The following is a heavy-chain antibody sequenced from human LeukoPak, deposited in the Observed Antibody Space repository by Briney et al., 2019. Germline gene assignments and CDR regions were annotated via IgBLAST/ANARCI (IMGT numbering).Heavy chain of an antibody. V-gene: IGHV3-74*03. CDR1: GFSFTNYW. CDR2: ISSDGSVT. D-gene: IGHD3-10*01. J-gene: IGHJ6*02. CDR3: AKGLDITMFRGVLRYFGMDV. Sequence: GGSLRLSCAVSGFSFTNYWMHWVRQDPGKGLVWVSYISSDGSVTKYADSVKGRFTISRANSKNTLHLQIDSLRAEDTAVYHCAKGLDITMFRGVLRYFGMDVWGQGTTVTVSS.